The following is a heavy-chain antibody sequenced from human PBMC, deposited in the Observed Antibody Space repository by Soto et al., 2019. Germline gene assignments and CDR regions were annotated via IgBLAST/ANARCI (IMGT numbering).Heavy chain of an antibody. Sequence: EVQLVQSGAEVKKPGESLKISCKGSGYSFTSYWIGWLRQMPGEGLEWMGIIYPGDSDTRYSPSFQGQVTISADKSISTAYLQWSSLKASDTAMYYCARRSSSSSWAYYFDYWGQGTLVTVSS. D-gene: IGHD6-13*01. V-gene: IGHV5-51*03. J-gene: IGHJ4*02. CDR2: IYPGDSDT. CDR1: GYSFTSYW. CDR3: ARRSSSSSWAYYFDY.